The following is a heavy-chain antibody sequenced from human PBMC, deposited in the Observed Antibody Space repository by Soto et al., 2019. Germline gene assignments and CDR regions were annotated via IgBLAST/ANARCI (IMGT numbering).Heavy chain of an antibody. CDR1: GGSISSGGYY. Sequence: QVQLQESGPGRVKPSQTLSLTCTVSGGSISSGGYYWSWIRQHPGKGLEWMGYIYYSGSTYYNPSLKSRVTISVDTSKNQFSLKLSSVTAADTAVYYCAMGDDSSGLGRKHWGQGTLVTVSS. J-gene: IGHJ4*02. D-gene: IGHD3-22*01. CDR2: IYYSGST. V-gene: IGHV4-31*03. CDR3: AMGDDSSGLGRKH.